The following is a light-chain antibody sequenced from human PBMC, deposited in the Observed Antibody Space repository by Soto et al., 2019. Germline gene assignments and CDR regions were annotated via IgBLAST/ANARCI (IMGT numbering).Light chain of an antibody. CDR2: GAS. Sequence: EIVMTQSPATLSVSPGERATLSCSASQSVSSNLAWYQQKPGQAPRLLIYGASTRATGIPARFSGSGSGTEFTLTISSLQSEDFAVYYCQPYNNWPLPFGGGTKVEIK. CDR1: QSVSSN. J-gene: IGKJ4*01. V-gene: IGKV3D-15*01. CDR3: QPYNNWPLP.